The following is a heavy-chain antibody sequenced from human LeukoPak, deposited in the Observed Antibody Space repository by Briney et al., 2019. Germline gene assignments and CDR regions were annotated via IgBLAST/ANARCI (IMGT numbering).Heavy chain of an antibody. V-gene: IGHV1-69*04. CDR1: GGTFSSYT. Sequence: VASVKVSCKASGGTFSSYTISWVRQAPGQGLEWMGRIIPILGIPNYAQKFQGRVTITADKSTSTAYMELSSLRSEDTAVYYCARDWSYDFWSGYVDEWWFDPWGQGTLVTVSS. CDR3: ARDWSYDFWSGYVDEWWFDP. J-gene: IGHJ5*02. D-gene: IGHD3-3*01. CDR2: IIPILGIP.